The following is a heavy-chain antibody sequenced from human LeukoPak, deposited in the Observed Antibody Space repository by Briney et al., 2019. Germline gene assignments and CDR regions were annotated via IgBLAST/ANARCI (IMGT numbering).Heavy chain of an antibody. CDR2: IYTSGST. CDR1: GVSISSNNYY. CDR3: AKGNPFYDY. J-gene: IGHJ4*02. D-gene: IGHD5/OR15-5a*01. Sequence: SETLSLTYTVSGVSISSNNYYWGWIRQPPGKGLEWIGNIYTSGSTYYSPSLKSRVIISLDTSKNKFSLTLSSVTAADTAVYYCAKGNPFYDYWGQGTLVTVPS. V-gene: IGHV4-39*07.